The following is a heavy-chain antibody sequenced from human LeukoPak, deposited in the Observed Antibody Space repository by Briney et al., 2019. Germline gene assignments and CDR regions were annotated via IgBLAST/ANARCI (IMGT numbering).Heavy chain of an antibody. J-gene: IGHJ6*03. D-gene: IGHD2-2*01. Sequence: GSLRLSCAASGFNFRSLAMTWVRQAPGKGLEWVSVIYSGGSTYYADSVKGRFTISRDNSKNTLYLQMNSLRAEDTAVYYCARRATPYYYYMDVWGKGTTVTVSS. CDR2: IYSGGST. CDR3: ARRATPYYYYMDV. CDR1: GFNFRSLA. V-gene: IGHV3-53*01.